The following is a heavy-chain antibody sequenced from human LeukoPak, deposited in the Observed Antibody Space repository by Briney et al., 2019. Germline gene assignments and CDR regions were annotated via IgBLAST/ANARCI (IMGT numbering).Heavy chain of an antibody. Sequence: SETLSLTCAVYGGSFSGYYWSWIRQPPGKGLEWIGYIYYSGSTNYNPSLKSRVTISVDTSKNQFSLKLSSVTAADTAVYYCARLPGIAAAGPSYFDYWGQGTLVTVSS. J-gene: IGHJ4*02. CDR3: ARLPGIAAAGPSYFDY. CDR2: IYYSGST. CDR1: GGSFSGYY. D-gene: IGHD6-13*01. V-gene: IGHV4-59*01.